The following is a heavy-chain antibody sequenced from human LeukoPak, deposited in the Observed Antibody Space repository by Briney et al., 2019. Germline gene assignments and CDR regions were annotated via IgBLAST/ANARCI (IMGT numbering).Heavy chain of an antibody. Sequence: SETLSLTCTVSGGSISSGSYYWRWIRQPAGKGLEWIGRIYTSGSTNYNPSLKSRVTISVDTSKNQFSLKLSSVTAADTAVYYCARMMVDIAAADYWGQGTLVTVSS. CDR3: ARMMVDIAAADY. CDR2: IYTSGST. CDR1: GGSISSGSYY. D-gene: IGHD6-13*01. J-gene: IGHJ4*02. V-gene: IGHV4-61*02.